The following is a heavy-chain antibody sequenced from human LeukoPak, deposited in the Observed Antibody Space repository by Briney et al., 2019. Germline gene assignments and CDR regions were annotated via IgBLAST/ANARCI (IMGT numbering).Heavy chain of an antibody. V-gene: IGHV3-53*01. J-gene: IGHJ3*02. CDR1: GVTASSNY. Sequence: PGGSLILSCAASGVTASSNYISWGRQAPGKGLEWVSVIYSGNNTYYSDSVKGRFTISRDNSKNTLYLQMNSLRVEDTAVYYCAREVDGFDIWGQGTMVTVSS. CDR2: IYSGNNT. CDR3: AREVDGFDI.